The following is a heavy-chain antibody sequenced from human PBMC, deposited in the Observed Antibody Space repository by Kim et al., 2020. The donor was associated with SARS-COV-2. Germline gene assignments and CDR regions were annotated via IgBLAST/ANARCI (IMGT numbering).Heavy chain of an antibody. D-gene: IGHD2-21*01. CDR1: GYTFTGYY. CDR2: INPNSGGT. V-gene: IGHV1-2*02. Sequence: ASVKVSCKASGYTFTGYYMHWVRQAPGQGLEWMGWINPNSGGTNYAQKFQGRVTMTRDTSISTAYMELSRLRSDDTAVYYCARDLDAVVKRHTYGMDVWGQGTTVTVSS. J-gene: IGHJ6*02. CDR3: ARDLDAVVKRHTYGMDV.